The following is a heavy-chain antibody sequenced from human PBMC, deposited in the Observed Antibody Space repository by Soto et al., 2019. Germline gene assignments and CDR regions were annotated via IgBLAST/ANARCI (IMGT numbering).Heavy chain of an antibody. D-gene: IGHD3-9*01. Sequence: SVKVSCKASGGTFSSYAISWVRQAPGQGLEWMGGIIPIFGTANYAQKFQGRVTITADESTSTAYMELSSLRSEDTAVYYCARFRYDILTGSPYYFDYWGQGTLVTVSS. CDR1: GGTFSSYA. V-gene: IGHV1-69*13. J-gene: IGHJ4*02. CDR3: ARFRYDILTGSPYYFDY. CDR2: IIPIFGTA.